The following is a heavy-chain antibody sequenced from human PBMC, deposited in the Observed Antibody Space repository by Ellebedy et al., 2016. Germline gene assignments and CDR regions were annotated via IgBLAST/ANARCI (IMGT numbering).Heavy chain of an antibody. Sequence: ASVKVSCXASGYTFTGYYMHWVRQAPGQGLEWMGWINPNSGGTNYAQKFQGRVTMTRDTSISTAYMELRSLRSDDTAVYYCARDRGVFGGFAASPSTWDFDYWGQGTLVTVSS. J-gene: IGHJ4*02. CDR3: ARDRGVFGGFAASPSTWDFDY. D-gene: IGHD3-16*01. V-gene: IGHV1-2*02. CDR1: GYTFTGYY. CDR2: INPNSGGT.